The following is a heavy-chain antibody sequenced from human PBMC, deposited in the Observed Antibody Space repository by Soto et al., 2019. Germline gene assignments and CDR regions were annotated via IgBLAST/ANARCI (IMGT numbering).Heavy chain of an antibody. Sequence: SETLSLTCTVSGVSISSGNWWTWVRQSPRKGLEYIGEIFHDGTANYFPSFERRVAMSVDKSRNQFSLKLTSVTAADAAIYYCARLVYDTRLDYLYFDFWGQGAQVTV. D-gene: IGHD3-16*01. CDR3: ARLVYDTRLDYLYFDF. J-gene: IGHJ4*02. V-gene: IGHV4-4*02. CDR1: GVSISSGNW. CDR2: IFHDGTA.